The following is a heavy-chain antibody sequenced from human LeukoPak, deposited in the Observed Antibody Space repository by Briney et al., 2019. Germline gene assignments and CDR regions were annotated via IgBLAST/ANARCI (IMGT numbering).Heavy chain of an antibody. CDR3: ARSFDSRGYYFYGMDV. CDR1: GGSISTYY. Sequence: SETLSLTCTVSGGSISTYYWSWIRQPPGKGLEWIGFIYYSGSTSYNSSLKSRVTISLDTPKNQFPLKLSSLTAADTAVYYCARSFDSRGYYFYGMDVWGQGTTVTVSS. D-gene: IGHD3-22*01. J-gene: IGHJ6*02. CDR2: IYYSGST. V-gene: IGHV4-59*01.